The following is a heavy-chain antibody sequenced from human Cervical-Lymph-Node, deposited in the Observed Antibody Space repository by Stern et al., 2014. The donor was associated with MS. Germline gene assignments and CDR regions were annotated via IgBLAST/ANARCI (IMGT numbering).Heavy chain of an antibody. J-gene: IGHJ6*02. CDR1: GYRFSSHW. CDR2: IYPGDSDT. V-gene: IGHV5-51*03. CDR3: ARRGDEAVYGLDV. D-gene: IGHD3-10*01. Sequence: VQLVQSGAEVKKPGESLKISCKGAGYRFSSHWIGWVRQMPGKGLDYMGIIYPGDSDTRYSPSFQGQVTISVDKSINIASLQWSSLKASDTAIYYCARRGDEAVYGLDVWGPGTTVTVSS.